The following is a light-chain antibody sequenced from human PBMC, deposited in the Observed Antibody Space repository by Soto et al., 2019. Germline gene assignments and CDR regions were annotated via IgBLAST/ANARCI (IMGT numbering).Light chain of an antibody. J-gene: IGKJ4*01. CDR2: AAS. V-gene: IGKV1-12*01. CDR3: QQARTFPRA. Sequence: DIQMTQSPSSVSASVGDRVTLTCRASQDISTSLAWYQQKPRTPPRLLIYAASNLQSRVPSRFSGSGSGTDFPLTISCLQPDDFANYYCQQARTFPRAFGGGTKVEIK. CDR1: QDISTS.